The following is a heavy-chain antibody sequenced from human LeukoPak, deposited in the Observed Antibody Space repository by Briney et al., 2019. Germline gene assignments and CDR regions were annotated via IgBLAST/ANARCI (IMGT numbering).Heavy chain of an antibody. D-gene: IGHD3-9*01. CDR3: ARDFTYYDILTGSQEGYYYYYGMDV. V-gene: IGHV3-21*01. CDR1: GFTFSSYS. J-gene: IGHJ6*04. Sequence: GGSLRLSCAASGFTFSSYSMNWVRQAPGKGLEWVSSICSSSSYIYYADSVKGRFTISRDNAKNSLYLQMNSLRAEDTAVYYCARDFTYYDILTGSQEGYYYYYGMDVWGKGTTVTVSS. CDR2: ICSSSSYI.